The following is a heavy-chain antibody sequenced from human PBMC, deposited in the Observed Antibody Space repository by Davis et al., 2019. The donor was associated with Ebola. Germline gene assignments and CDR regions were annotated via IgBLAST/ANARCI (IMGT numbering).Heavy chain of an antibody. D-gene: IGHD3-3*01. J-gene: IGHJ6*02. CDR1: GFTFSSYA. Sequence: GESLKISCAASGFTFSSYAMHWVRQAPGKGLEWVAVISYDGSNKYYADSVKGRFTISRDNSKNTLYLQMNSLRAEDTAVYYCASPTTLPRDFWSGYLDYYGMDVWGQGTTVTVSS. CDR3: ASPTTLPRDFWSGYLDYYGMDV. V-gene: IGHV3-30-3*01. CDR2: ISYDGSNK.